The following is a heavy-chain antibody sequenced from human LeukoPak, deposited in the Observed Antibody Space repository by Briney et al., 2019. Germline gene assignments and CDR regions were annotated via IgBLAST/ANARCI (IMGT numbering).Heavy chain of an antibody. Sequence: GGSLRLSCAASGFTFSSYEMHWVRQAPGKGLEWVSYISSSDSTIYYADSVKGRFTISRDNAKNSLYLQMNSLRAEDTAVYYCVRDYENLTGSKTRFHYWGQGTLVTVSS. CDR2: ISSSDSTI. V-gene: IGHV3-48*03. CDR3: VRDYENLTGSKTRFHY. D-gene: IGHD3-9*01. J-gene: IGHJ4*02. CDR1: GFTFSSYE.